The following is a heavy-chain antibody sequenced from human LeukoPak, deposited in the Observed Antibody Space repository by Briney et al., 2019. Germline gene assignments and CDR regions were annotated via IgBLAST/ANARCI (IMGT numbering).Heavy chain of an antibody. CDR2: IYYSGST. V-gene: IGHV4-39*07. CDR3: ARSITMAGIVSDYYSYGMDV. D-gene: IGHD6-19*01. J-gene: IGHJ6*02. CDR1: GGSISSSGYY. Sequence: SETLSLTCTVSGGSISSSGYYWGCIRQPPGKGLEWIGSIYYSGSTYYNPSLKSRVTRSVDKSKNQFSLKLRSVTAADTAVYYCARSITMAGIVSDYYSYGMDVWGQGTTATVSS.